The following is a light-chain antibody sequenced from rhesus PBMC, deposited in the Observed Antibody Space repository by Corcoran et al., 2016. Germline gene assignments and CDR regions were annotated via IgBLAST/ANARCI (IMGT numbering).Light chain of an antibody. V-gene: IGKV1S12*01. CDR1: QNIYSN. CDR3: QHYYDNPYS. Sequence: DIQMTQSPSALSASVGDRVTISCRASQNIYSNLAWYQQNPGKAPKHLIYAASSWKTGIPSRFIGSGSGTDFTLTISSLQPEDSAAYYCQHYYDNPYSFGQGTKVEIK. J-gene: IGKJ2*01. CDR2: AAS.